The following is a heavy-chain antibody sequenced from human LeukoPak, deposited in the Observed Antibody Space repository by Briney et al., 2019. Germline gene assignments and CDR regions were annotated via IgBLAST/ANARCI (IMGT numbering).Heavy chain of an antibody. V-gene: IGHV1-8*01. CDR1: GYTFTSYD. CDR2: MNPNSGNT. D-gene: IGHD3-22*01. Sequence: ATVKVSCKASGYTFTSYDINWVRQATGQGLEWMGWMNPNSGNTGYAQKLQGRVTMTTDTSTSTAYMELRSLRSDDTAVYYCASSYYYDSSGLNWFDPWGQGTLVTVSS. J-gene: IGHJ5*02. CDR3: ASSYYYDSSGLNWFDP.